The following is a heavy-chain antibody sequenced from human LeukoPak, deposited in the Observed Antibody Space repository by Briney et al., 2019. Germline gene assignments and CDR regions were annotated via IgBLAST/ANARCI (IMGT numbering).Heavy chain of an antibody. Sequence: SETLSLTCAVYGGSFSGYYWSWIRQPPGKGLEWIGEINHSGSTNYNPSLKSRVTISVDTSKNQFSLKLSSVTAADTAVYYCARGVQQWLVRGRFDPWGQGTLVTVSS. CDR2: INHSGST. V-gene: IGHV4-34*01. D-gene: IGHD6-19*01. CDR3: ARGVQQWLVRGRFDP. CDR1: GGSFSGYY. J-gene: IGHJ5*02.